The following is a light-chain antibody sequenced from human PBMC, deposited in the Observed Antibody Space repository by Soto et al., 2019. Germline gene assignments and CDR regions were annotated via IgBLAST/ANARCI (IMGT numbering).Light chain of an antibody. CDR3: QKYKSAPYT. CDR1: QGISNS. CDR2: DAS. Sequence: DIQMTQSPSSLSASIGDRVTITCRASQGISNSLAWYQQKPGKGPSLLIYDASTLQSGVPSRFSGSGSGTDFTLTINSLQPEDVATYYCQKYKSAPYTFVPGTKVDIK. V-gene: IGKV1-27*01. J-gene: IGKJ3*01.